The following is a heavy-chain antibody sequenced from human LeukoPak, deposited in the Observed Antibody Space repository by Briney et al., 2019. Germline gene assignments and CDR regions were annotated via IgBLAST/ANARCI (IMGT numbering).Heavy chain of an antibody. J-gene: IGHJ4*02. CDR2: ISSSGSTI. D-gene: IGHD3-9*01. CDR3: ARGGDILTGYYFDFFDY. CDR1: GSTFSDYY. V-gene: IGHV3-11*01. Sequence: GGSLRLSCAASGSTFSDYYMSWIRQAPGKGLEWVSYISSSGSTIYYADSVKGRFTISRDNARNSLYLQMNSLRAEDTAVYYCARGGDILTGYYFDFFDYWGQGTLVTVSS.